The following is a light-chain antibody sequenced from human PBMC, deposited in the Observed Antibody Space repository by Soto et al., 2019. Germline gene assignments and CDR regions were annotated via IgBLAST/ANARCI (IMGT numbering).Light chain of an antibody. J-gene: IGLJ1*01. Sequence: QSALTQPASVSGSPGQSITISCTGTSSDVGGYNYVSWYQQHPGKAPKLMIYEVNKRPSGVPDRFSGSKSGNTASLTVSGVQAEDEAEYYCSSFAGSNNFPYVFGTGTKLTVL. CDR3: SSFAGSNNFPYV. V-gene: IGLV2-8*01. CDR1: SSDVGGYNY. CDR2: EVN.